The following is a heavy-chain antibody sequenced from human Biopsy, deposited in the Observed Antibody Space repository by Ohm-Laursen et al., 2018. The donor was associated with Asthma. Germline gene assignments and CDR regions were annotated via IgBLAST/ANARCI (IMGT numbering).Heavy chain of an antibody. V-gene: IGHV1-69*01. CDR1: GGTFSNFA. D-gene: IGHD6-19*01. CDR3: ARCQVGYSSGWSLLLKKTYDSGMDV. CDR2: IMTVFGTT. Sequence: SSVTVSCKAPGGTFSNFAISWVRQAPGQGLEWLGGIMTVFGTTNYAQKFQGRVTITADESTSTAYMEVTSLRSEDTAIYYRARCQVGYSSGWSLLLKKTYDSGMDVWGQGTAVTVSS. J-gene: IGHJ6*02.